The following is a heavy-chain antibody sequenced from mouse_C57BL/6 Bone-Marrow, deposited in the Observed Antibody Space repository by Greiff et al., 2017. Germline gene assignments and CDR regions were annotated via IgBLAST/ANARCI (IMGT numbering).Heavy chain of an antibody. D-gene: IGHD2-5*01. Sequence: VQLQQSGPELVKPGASVKLSCKASGYAFSSSWMNWVKQRPGQGLEWIGRIYPGDGDTNYNGKFKGKATLTADKSSSTAYMQLSSLTSEDSAVYFCARSYDSNDDFDYWGQGTTLTVSS. CDR3: ARSYDSNDDFDY. J-gene: IGHJ2*01. CDR2: IYPGDGDT. V-gene: IGHV1-82*01. CDR1: GYAFSSSW.